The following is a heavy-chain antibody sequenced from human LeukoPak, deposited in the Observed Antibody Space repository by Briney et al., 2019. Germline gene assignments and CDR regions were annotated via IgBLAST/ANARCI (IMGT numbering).Heavy chain of an antibody. D-gene: IGHD2-15*01. J-gene: IGHJ3*01. CDR3: ARDRYCSGGSCYGDAFDL. V-gene: IGHV3-53*01. CDR1: GFTVRSNY. CDR2: MYSGGST. Sequence: GGSLILSCTASGFTVRSNYMSWVRQSPRKGLEWVSIMYSGGSTDYADSVKGRFIISRDHSKNTLYLQMNSLRAEDTAVYYCARDRYCSGGSCYGDAFDLWGQGTMVTVSS.